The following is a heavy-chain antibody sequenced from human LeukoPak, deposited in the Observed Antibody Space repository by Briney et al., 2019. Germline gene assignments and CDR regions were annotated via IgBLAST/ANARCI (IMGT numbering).Heavy chain of an antibody. J-gene: IGHJ4*02. V-gene: IGHV1-24*01. Sequence: ASVKVSCKVSGYSLLEVAMHWVRQAPGKGLEWVGSFDPEDGEDGETHYAQKLQGRVTMIEDASTDTAYMELNSLRSEDTAVYYCAMTDRYAGRPFDYWGQGTLVTVSS. CDR2: FDPEDGEDGET. CDR1: GYSLLEVA. CDR3: AMTDRYAGRPFDY. D-gene: IGHD5-12*01.